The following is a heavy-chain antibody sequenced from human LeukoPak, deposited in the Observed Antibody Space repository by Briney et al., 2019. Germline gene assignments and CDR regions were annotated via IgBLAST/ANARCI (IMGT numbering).Heavy chain of an antibody. Sequence: PGGSLRPSCAASGFTFSTYGMHWVRQAPGKGLEWVAVVWYDGTNIHYVDSVKGRFTISRDNSKSTLYLQMNSLTAEDTAVYYCARGGYSGTYYFDYWGQGTLVTVSS. J-gene: IGHJ4*02. CDR1: GFTFSTYG. V-gene: IGHV3-33*01. CDR3: ARGGYSGTYYFDY. CDR2: VWYDGTNI. D-gene: IGHD1-26*01.